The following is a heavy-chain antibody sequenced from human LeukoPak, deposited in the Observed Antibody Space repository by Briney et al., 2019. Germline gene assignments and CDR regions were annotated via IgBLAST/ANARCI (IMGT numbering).Heavy chain of an antibody. CDR2: IYSGDT. CDR3: ARRAGAYSHPYDY. D-gene: IGHD4/OR15-4a*01. Sequence: SGGSLRLSCAASGFTVSSNSMSWVRQAPGKGLEWVSFIYSGDTHYSDSVKGRFTISRDHSKNTLYLQMNSLRAEDTAVYYCARRAGAYSHPYDYWGQGTLVTVSS. CDR1: GFTVSSNS. J-gene: IGHJ4*02. V-gene: IGHV3-53*01.